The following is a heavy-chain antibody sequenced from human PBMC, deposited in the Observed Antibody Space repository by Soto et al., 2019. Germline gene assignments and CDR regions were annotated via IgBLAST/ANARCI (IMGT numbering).Heavy chain of an antibody. CDR3: TTVYTCCSGGSCLLSYF. J-gene: IGHJ4*02. Sequence: EVQLVESGGGLVKPGGSLRLSCAASGFTFSNAWMSWVRQAPGKGLEWVGRIKSKTDGGTTDYAAPVKGRFTISRDVSNNALYQQRNCPKTADTAVYFWTTVYTCCSGGSCLLSYFWGQRTLVTVSS. CDR1: GFTFSNAW. V-gene: IGHV3-15*01. D-gene: IGHD2-15*01. CDR2: IKSKTDGGTT.